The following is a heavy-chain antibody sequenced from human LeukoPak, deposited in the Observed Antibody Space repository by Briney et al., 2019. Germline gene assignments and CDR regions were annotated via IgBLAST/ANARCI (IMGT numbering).Heavy chain of an antibody. Sequence: SETLSLTCTVSGGSFSSYYWTWIRQPPGKGLEWIGYIDHSGSTNYNPSLKSRVSISSDTSKNQFSLELSSVTAADTAVYYCARLKATVSIHAYFDSWGQGTLVTASS. CDR3: ARLKATVSIHAYFDS. D-gene: IGHD4-17*01. CDR2: IDHSGST. V-gene: IGHV4-59*01. J-gene: IGHJ4*02. CDR1: GGSFSSYY.